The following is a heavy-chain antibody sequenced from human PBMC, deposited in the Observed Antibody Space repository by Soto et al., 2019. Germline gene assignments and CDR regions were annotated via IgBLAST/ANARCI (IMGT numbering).Heavy chain of an antibody. J-gene: IGHJ6*02. D-gene: IGHD6-6*01. Sequence: QVQLVQSGAEVKKPGSSVKVSCKASGGTFSSYAISWVRQAPGQGLEWMGGIIPIFGTANYAQKFQGRVTITADKSTSTAYMEPSSLRSEDTAVYYCARAFHSSSSTYYYYGMDVWGQGTTVTVSS. CDR3: ARAFHSSSSTYYYYGMDV. CDR1: GGTFSSYA. CDR2: IIPIFGTA. V-gene: IGHV1-69*06.